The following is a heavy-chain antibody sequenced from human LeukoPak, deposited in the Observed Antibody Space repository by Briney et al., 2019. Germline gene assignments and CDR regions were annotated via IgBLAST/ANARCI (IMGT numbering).Heavy chain of an antibody. CDR1: GYTFTSNG. CDR3: ARDRLADTVMVTSGY. D-gene: IGHD5-18*01. CDR2: ISTYNGKT. Sequence: ASVKLSCKASGYTFTSNGISWVRQAPGQGLEWMGWISTYNGKTYYVQKLQGRVTMTTETSTSTAYMQLRSRRSDDTAVYYCARDRLADTVMVTSGYWGEGTLVTVSS. V-gene: IGHV1-18*01. J-gene: IGHJ4*02.